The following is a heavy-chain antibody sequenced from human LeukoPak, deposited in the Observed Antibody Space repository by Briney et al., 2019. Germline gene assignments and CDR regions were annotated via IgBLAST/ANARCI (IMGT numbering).Heavy chain of an antibody. CDR3: ARGGYYYDSSGYYYWFDP. Sequence: PSETLSLTCTVSGGSISSYYWSWIRQPPGKGLEWIGYIYYSGSTNYNPSLKSRVTISVDTSKNQFSLKLSSVTAADTAVYYCARGGYYYDSSGYYYWFDPWDQGTLVTVSS. CDR2: IYYSGST. D-gene: IGHD3-22*01. V-gene: IGHV4-59*01. CDR1: GGSISSYY. J-gene: IGHJ5*02.